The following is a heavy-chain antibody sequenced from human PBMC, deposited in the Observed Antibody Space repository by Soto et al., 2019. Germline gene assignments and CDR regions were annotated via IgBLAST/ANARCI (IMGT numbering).Heavy chain of an antibody. CDR1: GFTFSSYS. CDR3: ARVAGYGDYLPTDFQH. Sequence: GGSLRLSCAASGFTFSSYSMNWVRQAPGKGLEWVSYISSSSSTIYYADSVKGRFTISRDNAKNSLYLQMNSLRAEDTAVYYCARVAGYGDYLPTDFQHWGQGTLVTVSS. V-gene: IGHV3-48*01. CDR2: ISSSSSTI. J-gene: IGHJ1*01. D-gene: IGHD4-17*01.